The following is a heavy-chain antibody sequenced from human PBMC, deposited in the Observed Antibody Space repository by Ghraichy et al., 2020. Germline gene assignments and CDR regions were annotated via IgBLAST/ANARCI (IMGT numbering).Heavy chain of an antibody. CDR2: INHSGST. J-gene: IGHJ2*01. D-gene: IGHD6-6*01. V-gene: IGHV4-34*01. CDR3: ARCEEQLIYWYFDL. Sequence: SETLSLTCAVYGGSFSGYYWSWIRQPPGKGLEWIGEINHSGSTNYNPSLKSRVTISVDTSKNQFSLKLSSVTAADTAVYYCARCEEQLIYWYFDLWGRGTLVTVSS. CDR1: GGSFSGYY.